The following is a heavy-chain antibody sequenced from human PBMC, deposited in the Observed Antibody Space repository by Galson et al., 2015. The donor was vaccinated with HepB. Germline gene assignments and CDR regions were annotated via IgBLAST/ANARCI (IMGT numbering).Heavy chain of an antibody. Sequence: SETLSLTCAVYGGSFSGSYWSWIRQPPGKGLEWIGEINHSGSTNYNPSLKSRVTISVDTSKNQFSLKLSSVTAADTAVYYCARVSSGYYYVGAFDIWGQGTMVTVSS. V-gene: IGHV4-34*01. J-gene: IGHJ3*02. CDR1: GGSFSGSY. CDR2: INHSGST. D-gene: IGHD3-22*01. CDR3: ARVSSGYYYVGAFDI.